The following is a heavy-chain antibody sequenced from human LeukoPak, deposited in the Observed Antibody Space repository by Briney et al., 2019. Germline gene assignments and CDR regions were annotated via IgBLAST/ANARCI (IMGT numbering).Heavy chain of an antibody. J-gene: IGHJ4*02. CDR3: AGQGTLYCSSTSCQYYFDY. CDR2: IYPGDSDT. CDR1: GYSFTSYW. V-gene: IGHV5-51*01. D-gene: IGHD2-2*01. Sequence: GESLKISCKGSGYSFTSYWIGWVRQMPGKGLEWMGIIYPGDSDTRYSPSFQGQVTISADKSISTAYLQWSSLKASDTAMYYCAGQGTLYCSSTSCQYYFDYWGQGTLVTVSS.